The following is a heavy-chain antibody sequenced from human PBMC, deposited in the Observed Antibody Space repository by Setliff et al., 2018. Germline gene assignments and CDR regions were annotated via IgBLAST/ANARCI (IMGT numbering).Heavy chain of an antibody. J-gene: IGHJ6*02. D-gene: IGHD3-16*01. CDR1: GFTFSSYG. CDR3: TTGGQKGGYYYGMDV. CDR2: IWYDGSNK. V-gene: IGHV3-33*01. Sequence: GGSLRLSCAASGFTFSSYGMHWVRQAPGKGLEWVAVIWYDGSNKYYADSVKGRFTISRDNSKNTLYLQMNSLKTEDTAVYYCTTGGQKGGYYYGMDVWGQGTTVTVSS.